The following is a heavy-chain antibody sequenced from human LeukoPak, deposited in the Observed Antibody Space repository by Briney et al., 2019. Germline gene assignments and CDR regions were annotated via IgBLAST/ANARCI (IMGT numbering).Heavy chain of an antibody. J-gene: IGHJ4*02. Sequence: PGGSLRLSCAASGFTFSNSWMHWVRQAPGKGLVWVSRINSDGTTTYYADSVKGRFTISRDNAKNSLFLQMNSLRPEDTALYYFASDPYLAIFWTGYPPYGGEGTLVTVYS. D-gene: IGHD3/OR15-3a*01. CDR2: INSDGTTT. V-gene: IGHV3-74*01. CDR3: ASDPYLAIFWTGYPPY. CDR1: GFTFSNSW.